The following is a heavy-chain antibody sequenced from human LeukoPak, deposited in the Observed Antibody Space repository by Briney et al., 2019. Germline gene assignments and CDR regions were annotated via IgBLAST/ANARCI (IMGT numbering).Heavy chain of an antibody. CDR3: VRDPTRAECRSGSCYLDY. CDR2: ISSDGSDT. D-gene: IGHD2-15*01. J-gene: IGHJ4*02. Sequence: GGSLRLSCAASGFSFSNYWMHWVRQAPGKGLVWVSRISSDGSDTIYADSVKGRFTMSRDNAKNTPYLQMNSLRAEDTAVNYCVRDPTRAECRSGSCYLDYWGQGALVSVSS. CDR1: GFSFSNYW. V-gene: IGHV3-74*01.